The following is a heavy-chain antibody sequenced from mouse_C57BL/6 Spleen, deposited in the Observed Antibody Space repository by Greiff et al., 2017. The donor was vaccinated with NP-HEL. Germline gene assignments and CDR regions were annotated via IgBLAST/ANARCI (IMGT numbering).Heavy chain of an antibody. V-gene: IGHV1-53*01. J-gene: IGHJ4*01. CDR3: AIQFITTEEAVYCYSMDY. Sequence: QVQLQQPGTELVKPGASVKLSCKASGYTFTSYWMHWVKQRPGQGLEWIGNINPSNGGTYYNEKFKSKATLTVDKSSSTAYMQLSSLTSGNSALYYCAIQFITTEEAVYCYSMDYWGQGTSVTVSA. CDR2: INPSNGGT. CDR1: GYTFTSYW. D-gene: IGHD1-1*01.